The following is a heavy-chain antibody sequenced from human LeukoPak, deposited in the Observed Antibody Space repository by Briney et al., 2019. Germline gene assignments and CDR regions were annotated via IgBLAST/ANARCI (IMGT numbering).Heavy chain of an antibody. Sequence: SETLSLTCTVSGGSISSYYWSWIRQPPGKGLEWIGYIYYSGSTSYNPSLKSRVTISVDTSKNQFSLKLSSVTAADTAVYYCARVSHYGDYVDYYYYYMDVWGKGTTVTISS. CDR2: IYYSGST. V-gene: IGHV4-59*01. D-gene: IGHD4-17*01. CDR3: ARVSHYGDYVDYYYYYMDV. J-gene: IGHJ6*03. CDR1: GGSISSYY.